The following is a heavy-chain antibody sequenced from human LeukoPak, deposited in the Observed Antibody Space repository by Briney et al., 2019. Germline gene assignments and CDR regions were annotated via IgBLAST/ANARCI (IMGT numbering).Heavy chain of an antibody. Sequence: ASVKVSCKASGYTLTSYDINWVRQATGQGLEWMGWISACNGNTNYAQKLQGRVTMTTDTSTSTAYMELRSLRSDDTAVYYCARTERSTMVRGVSNNWFDPWGQGTLVTVSS. CDR3: ARTERSTMVRGVSNNWFDP. V-gene: IGHV1-18*01. CDR2: ISACNGNT. J-gene: IGHJ5*02. CDR1: GYTLTSYD. D-gene: IGHD3-10*01.